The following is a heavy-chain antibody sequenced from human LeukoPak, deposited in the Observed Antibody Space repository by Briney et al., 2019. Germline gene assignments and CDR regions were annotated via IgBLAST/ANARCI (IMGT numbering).Heavy chain of an antibody. Sequence: SETLSLTCSVSGGSINGGSYYWSWIRQPPGKGLEWIGEINHSGSTNYNPSLKSRVTISVDTSKNQFSLKLSSVTAADTAVYYCARGYYYDSSGYYYYYMDVWGKGTTVTVSS. CDR3: ARGYYYDSSGYYYYYMDV. CDR1: GGSINGGSYY. D-gene: IGHD3-22*01. V-gene: IGHV4-39*07. CDR2: INHSGST. J-gene: IGHJ6*03.